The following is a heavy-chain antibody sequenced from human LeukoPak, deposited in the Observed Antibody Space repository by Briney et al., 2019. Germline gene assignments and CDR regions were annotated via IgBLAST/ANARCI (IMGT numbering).Heavy chain of an antibody. CDR2: IIADNGNA. V-gene: IGHV1-3*03. CDR3: ARTLRPYWYSGSHDAFDI. CDR1: AYTFISYA. Sequence: ASVKVSYKASAYTFISYAIHLVRQAPGQRQEWMGWIIADNGNAKYSEEFQGRVTITRDTSASTAYMELSSQRCEDSAVYSCARTLRPYWYSGSHDAFDIWGQATMVTASS. D-gene: IGHD1-26*01. J-gene: IGHJ3*02.